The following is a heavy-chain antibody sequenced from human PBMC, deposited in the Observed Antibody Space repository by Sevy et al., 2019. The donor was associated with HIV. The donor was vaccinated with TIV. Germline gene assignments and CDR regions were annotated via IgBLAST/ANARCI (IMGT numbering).Heavy chain of an antibody. Sequence: GGSLRLSCAASGFTFDDYTMHWVRQAPGKGLEWVSLISWDGGSTYYADSVKGRFTISTDNSKNSLYLQMNSLRTEDTALYYCAKSRLKGLGYCSGGSCNEGRWGMDVWGQGTTVTVSS. D-gene: IGHD2-15*01. CDR1: GFTFDDYT. CDR2: ISWDGGST. V-gene: IGHV3-43*01. CDR3: AKSRLKGLGYCSGGSCNEGRWGMDV. J-gene: IGHJ6*02.